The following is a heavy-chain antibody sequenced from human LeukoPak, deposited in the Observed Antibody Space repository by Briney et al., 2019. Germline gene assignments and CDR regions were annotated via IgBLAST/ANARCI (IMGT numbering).Heavy chain of an antibody. CDR2: IKQDGSEK. CDR3: ARQRGSGCLDY. D-gene: IGHD6-19*01. V-gene: IGHV3-7*01. CDR1: GFTFSSYW. Sequence: GGSLRLPCAASGFTFSSYWMSWVRQAPGKGLEWVANIKQDGSEKYYVDSVKGRFTISRDNAKNSLYLQMNSLRAEDTAVYYCARQRGSGCLDYWGQGTLVTVSS. J-gene: IGHJ4*02.